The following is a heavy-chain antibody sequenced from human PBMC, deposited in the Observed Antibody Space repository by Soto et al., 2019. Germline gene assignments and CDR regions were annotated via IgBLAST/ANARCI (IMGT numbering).Heavy chain of an antibody. J-gene: IGHJ4*02. CDR1: GYTFTSYG. CDR3: ARDTYVRDIVVVPAAMADY. D-gene: IGHD2-2*01. V-gene: IGHV1-18*01. CDR2: ISAYNGNT. Sequence: QVQLVQSGAEVKKPGASVKVSCKASGYTFTSYGISWVRQAPGQGLEWMGWISAYNGNTNYAQKLQGRVTMTTDTSTSTAYMELRSLRSDDTAVYYCARDTYVRDIVVVPAAMADYWGQGTLVTVSS.